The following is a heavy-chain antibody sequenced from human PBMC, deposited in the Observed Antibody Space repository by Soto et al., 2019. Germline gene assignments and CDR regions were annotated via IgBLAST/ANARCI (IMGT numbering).Heavy chain of an antibody. Sequence: EVQLVESGGGLVQPGGSLRLSCAASGFTFSSYWMPWVRQAQGKGRVWVSRINSDGSSTSYADSVKGRFTISRDNAKNTLYLQMNSLRAEDTAVYYCVRTSLVVAAATREDYWGQGTLVTVSS. J-gene: IGHJ4*02. CDR3: VRTSLVVAAATREDY. V-gene: IGHV3-74*01. CDR1: GFTFSSYW. D-gene: IGHD2-15*01. CDR2: INSDGSST.